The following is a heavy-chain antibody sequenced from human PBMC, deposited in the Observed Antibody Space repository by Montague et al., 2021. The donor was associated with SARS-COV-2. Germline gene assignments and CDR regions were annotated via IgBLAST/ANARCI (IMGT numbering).Heavy chain of an antibody. J-gene: IGHJ3*02. CDR1: GGSFSVYY. CDR2: ISQSGTA. D-gene: IGHD1-1*01. V-gene: IGHV4-34*01. Sequence: SETLSLTCAVYGGSFSVYYWSWLRQSPRSGLEWIAEISQSGTAHYNPSLESRVSISIDTSRNQFTLKLSSVTAADTAMYYCAREREVERAARTLVYFDMWGQGTMVTVSS. CDR3: AREREVERAARTLVYFDM.